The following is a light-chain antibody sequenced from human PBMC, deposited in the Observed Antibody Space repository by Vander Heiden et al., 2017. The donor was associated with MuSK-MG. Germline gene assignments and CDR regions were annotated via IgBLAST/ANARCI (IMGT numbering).Light chain of an antibody. V-gene: IGLV2-14*01. CDR2: EVT. Sequence: QSALTQPASVTGSPGQSITISCTGTTGDVGRYSYVSWYQQHPGKAPKLLIFEVTKRPSGVSERFSGSKSGNTASLTISGLHPEDEADYYCTSYSSRITLEVLFGGGT. J-gene: IGLJ3*02. CDR3: TSYSSRITLEVL. CDR1: TGDVGRYSY.